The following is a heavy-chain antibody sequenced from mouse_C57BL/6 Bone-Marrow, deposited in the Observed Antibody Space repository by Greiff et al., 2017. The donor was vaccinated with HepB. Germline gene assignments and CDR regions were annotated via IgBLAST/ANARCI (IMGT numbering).Heavy chain of an antibody. Sequence: EVKLVESGAELVRPGASVKLSCTASGFNIKDDYMHWVKQRPEQGLEWIGWIDPENGDTEYASKFQGKATITADTSSNTAYLQLSSLTSEDTAVYYCTTITPAWFAYWGQGTLVTVSA. CDR3: TTITPAWFAY. CDR1: GFNIKDDY. J-gene: IGHJ3*01. V-gene: IGHV14-4*01. D-gene: IGHD1-1*01. CDR2: IDPENGDT.